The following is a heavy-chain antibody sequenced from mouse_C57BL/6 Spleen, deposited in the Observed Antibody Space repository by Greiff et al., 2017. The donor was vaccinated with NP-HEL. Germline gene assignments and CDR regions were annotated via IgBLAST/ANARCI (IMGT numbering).Heavy chain of an antibody. Sequence: QVQLQQPGAELMKPGASVKLSCKATGYTFTGYWIEWVKQRPGHGLEWIGEILPGSGSTNYNEKFKGKATFTADTSSNTAYMQLSSLTTEDSAIYYGARWGSYYYDDCYAMDYWGQGTSVTVSS. D-gene: IGHD2-4*01. V-gene: IGHV1-9*01. CDR1: GYTFTGYW. CDR2: ILPGSGST. CDR3: ARWGSYYYDDCYAMDY. J-gene: IGHJ4*01.